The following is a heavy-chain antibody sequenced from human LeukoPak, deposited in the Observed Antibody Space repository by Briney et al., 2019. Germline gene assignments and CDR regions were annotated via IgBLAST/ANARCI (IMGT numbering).Heavy chain of an antibody. V-gene: IGHV1-69*13. CDR3: ARRIAAAGATAGPGYYYGMDV. D-gene: IGHD6-13*01. Sequence: ASVKVSCKASGGTFSSYAISWVRQAPGQGLEWMGGIIPIFGTANYAQKFQGRVMITADESTSTAYMELSSLRSEDTAVYYCARRIAAAGATAGPGYYYGMDVWGQGTTVTVSS. CDR1: GGTFSSYA. J-gene: IGHJ6*02. CDR2: IIPIFGTA.